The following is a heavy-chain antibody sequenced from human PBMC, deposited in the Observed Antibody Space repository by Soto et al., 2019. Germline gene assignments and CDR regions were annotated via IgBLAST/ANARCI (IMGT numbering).Heavy chain of an antibody. V-gene: IGHV4-31*03. D-gene: IGHD3-10*01. J-gene: IGHJ5*02. CDR3: ARVPSAPYYGSGSKRCFHP. CDR1: GGSISSGGYY. CDR2: IYYSGST. Sequence: SETLSLTCTVSGGSISSGGYYWSWIRQHPGKGLEWIGYIYYSGSTYYNPSLKSRVTISVDTSKNQFSLKLSSVTAADTAVYYCARVPSAPYYGSGSKRCFHPWGQGTLVTVSS.